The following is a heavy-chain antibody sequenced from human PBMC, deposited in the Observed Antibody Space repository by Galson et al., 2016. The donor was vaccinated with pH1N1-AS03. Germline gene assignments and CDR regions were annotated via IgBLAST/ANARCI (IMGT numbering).Heavy chain of an antibody. CDR1: GYTFTSYN. CDR3: ARDPNWGNDHRVDS. V-gene: IGHV1-2*02. J-gene: IGHJ4*02. Sequence: SVKVSCKASGYTFTSYNVHWVRQAPGQGLEWLGWIYPDTGGTNYAPKFEGRVSITRDSSINTAFLEVRSLRSDDSAVYFCARDPNWGNDHRVDSWGQGTLIIVSS. D-gene: IGHD7-27*01. CDR2: IYPDTGGT.